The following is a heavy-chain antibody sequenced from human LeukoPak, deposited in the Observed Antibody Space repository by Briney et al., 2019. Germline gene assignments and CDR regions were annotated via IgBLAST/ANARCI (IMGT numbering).Heavy chain of an antibody. Sequence: SVKVSCMASGGTFISYAISWVRQAPGQGLEWMGGIIPIFGTANYAQKFQGRVTITADESTSTAYMELSSLRSEDTAVYYCARVLPSDVTVTTHWGQGTLVTVSS. CDR3: ARVLPSDVTVTTH. CDR1: GGTFISYA. CDR2: IIPIFGTA. D-gene: IGHD4-17*01. V-gene: IGHV1-69*13. J-gene: IGHJ4*02.